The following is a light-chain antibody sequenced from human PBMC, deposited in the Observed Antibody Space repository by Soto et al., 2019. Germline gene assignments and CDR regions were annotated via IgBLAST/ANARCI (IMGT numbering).Light chain of an antibody. J-gene: IGKJ2*01. CDR2: KAS. CDR3: QQYSNSLYT. V-gene: IGKV1-5*03. CDR1: QNINTW. Sequence: DIQMTQSPSTLSASVGDRVTITCRASQNINTWLAWYQQKPGQVPKLLMYKASTLESGVPSRFNGSGSGTEFTLTISRQQPNDLATYYCQQYSNSLYTFGQGTNLEI.